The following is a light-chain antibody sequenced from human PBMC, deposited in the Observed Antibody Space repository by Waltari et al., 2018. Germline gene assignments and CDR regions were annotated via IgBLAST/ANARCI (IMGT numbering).Light chain of an antibody. CDR3: QQYYSLPWT. V-gene: IGKV4-1*01. J-gene: IGKJ1*01. CDR1: PSVFLNSNNKNY. CDR2: WAS. Sequence: DIVMTQSPDSLAVSLGERATINRKSRPSVFLNSNNKNYLAWYQQKPGQPPKLLIYWASTRESGVPDRFSGSGSGTDFTLTISSLQAEDVAVYYCQQYYSLPWTFGQGTTVEIK.